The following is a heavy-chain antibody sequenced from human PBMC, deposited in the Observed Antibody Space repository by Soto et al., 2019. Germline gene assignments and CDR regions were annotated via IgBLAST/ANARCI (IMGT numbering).Heavy chain of an antibody. CDR1: GFSLSARPVA. V-gene: IGHV2-5*02. CDR3: VHRAGIDGNWNGGYFDY. Sequence: QITLRESGPTRVKPTQTLTLTCTFSGFSLSARPVAVGWIRQPPGKALERLALIYWDDDKRYSPSLMSRLTITKDTSKIQVVLTMTNMDPLDTAIYYCVHRAGIDGNWNGGYFDYWGQGALVTVSS. D-gene: IGHD1-1*01. CDR2: IYWDDDK. J-gene: IGHJ4*02.